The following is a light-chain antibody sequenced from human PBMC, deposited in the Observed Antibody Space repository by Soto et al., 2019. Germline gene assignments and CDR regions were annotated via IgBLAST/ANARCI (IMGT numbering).Light chain of an antibody. CDR3: QKYDNWPFT. CDR1: QSVSSSY. V-gene: IGKV3-15*01. Sequence: EIVLTQSPGTLSLPPGERATLSCRASQSVSSSYLAWYQQKPGQAPRLLIYGASTRATGIPARFSGSGSGTEFTLTISSLQSEDFAVYYCQKYDNWPFTFGQGTRLEIK. J-gene: IGKJ5*01. CDR2: GAS.